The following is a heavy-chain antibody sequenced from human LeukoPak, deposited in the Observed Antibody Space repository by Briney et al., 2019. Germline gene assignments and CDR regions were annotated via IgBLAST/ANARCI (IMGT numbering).Heavy chain of an antibody. J-gene: IGHJ5*02. V-gene: IGHV1-69*04. D-gene: IGHD6-19*01. CDR1: GGTFSSYA. CDR3: ASVLSGIAVAGSFDP. CDR2: IIPILGIA. Sequence: SVKVSCKASGGTFSSYAICWVRQAPGQGLEWMGRIIPILGIANYAQKFQGRVTITADKSTSTAYMELSSLRSEDTAVYYCASVLSGIAVAGSFDPWGQGTLVTVSS.